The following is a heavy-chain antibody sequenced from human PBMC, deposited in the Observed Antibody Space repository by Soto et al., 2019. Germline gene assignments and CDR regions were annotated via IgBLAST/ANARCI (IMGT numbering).Heavy chain of an antibody. D-gene: IGHD6-13*01. Sequence: SLRLSCAASGFTFSSYAMSWVRQAPGKGLEWVSAISGSGGSTYYADSVKGRFTISRDNSKNTLYLQMNSLRAEDTAVYYCAKDDPFSSSSSGFDPWGQGTLVTVYS. CDR3: AKDDPFSSSSSGFDP. CDR2: ISGSGGST. J-gene: IGHJ5*02. V-gene: IGHV3-23*01. CDR1: GFTFSSYA.